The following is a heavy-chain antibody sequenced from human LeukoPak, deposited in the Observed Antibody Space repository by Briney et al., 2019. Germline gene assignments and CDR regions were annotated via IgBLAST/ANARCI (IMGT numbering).Heavy chain of an antibody. CDR3: ARDLNWETY. J-gene: IGHJ4*02. V-gene: IGHV3-48*01. CDR2: ISSSSSTI. D-gene: IGHD7-27*01. Sequence: GGSLRLSCAASGFTFSSNSMNWVRQAPGKGLEWVSYISSSSSTIYYADSVKGRFTISRDNAKNSLYLQMNSLRAEDTAVYYCARDLNWETYWGQGTLVSVSS. CDR1: GFTFSSNS.